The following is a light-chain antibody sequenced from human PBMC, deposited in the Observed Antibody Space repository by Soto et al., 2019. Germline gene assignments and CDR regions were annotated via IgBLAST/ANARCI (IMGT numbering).Light chain of an antibody. J-gene: IGKJ5*01. CDR3: QQYNSWPPIT. Sequence: EVVMTQSPATLSVSPGERATLSCRASESVSRNLAWYQQKPGQAPGLLIYDASTRATGIPDRFSGGGSGTEFTLTFSSLQSEDFVVYYCQQYNSWPPITFGQGTRLEIK. V-gene: IGKV3-15*01. CDR2: DAS. CDR1: ESVSRN.